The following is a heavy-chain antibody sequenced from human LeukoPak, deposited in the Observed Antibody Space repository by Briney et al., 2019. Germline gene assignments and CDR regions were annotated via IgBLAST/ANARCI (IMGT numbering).Heavy chain of an antibody. CDR1: GGSFSGYY. CDR2: INHSGST. J-gene: IGHJ4*02. CDR3: ARGLYVDDHSSSWYFDY. Sequence: SETLSLTCAVYGGSFSGYYWSWIRQPPGKGLEWIGEINHSGSTNYNPSLKSRVTISVDTSKNQFSLKLSSVTAADTAVYYCARGLYVDDHSSSWYFDYWGQGTLVTVSS. V-gene: IGHV4-34*01. D-gene: IGHD6-13*01.